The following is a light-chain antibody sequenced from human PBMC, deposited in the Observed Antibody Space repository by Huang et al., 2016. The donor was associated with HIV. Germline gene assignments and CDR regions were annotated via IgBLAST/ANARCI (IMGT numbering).Light chain of an antibody. J-gene: IGKJ5*01. Sequence: EIVLTQSPATLSLSPGERATLSCRASQRVYSYLAWYQQKPGQAPRLLIYDASNRATGIPARFSGSGSGTDFTLTISDLEPEDFAVYYCQHRSNWITFGQGTRLEIK. CDR1: QRVYSY. V-gene: IGKV3-11*01. CDR3: QHRSNWIT. CDR2: DAS.